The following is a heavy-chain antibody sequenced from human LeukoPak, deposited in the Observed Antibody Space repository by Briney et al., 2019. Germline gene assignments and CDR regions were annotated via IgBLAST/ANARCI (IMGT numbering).Heavy chain of an antibody. D-gene: IGHD2-15*01. J-gene: IGHJ3*02. V-gene: IGHV3-30-3*01. Sequence: GGSLRLSCAASGFTFSHYAMHWVRQAQGKGLEWVAVISYDGSNKYYADSVKGRFTTSRDNSKNALYLQMNSLRAEDTAVYYCAAGYCSGGSCYPGGAFDIWGQGTMVTVSS. CDR3: AAGYCSGGSCYPGGAFDI. CDR1: GFTFSHYA. CDR2: ISYDGSNK.